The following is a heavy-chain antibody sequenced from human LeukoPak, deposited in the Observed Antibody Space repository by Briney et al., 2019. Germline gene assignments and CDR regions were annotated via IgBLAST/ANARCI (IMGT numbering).Heavy chain of an antibody. Sequence: PSETLSLTCAVYGGSFSGYYWSWIRQPAGKGLEWIGHMYTSGSTNYNPSLKSRVTMSLDTSKSQFSLKLSSVTAADTAVYYCARATGAYYEYFDYWGQGTLVTVSS. CDR2: MYTSGST. D-gene: IGHD3-22*01. J-gene: IGHJ4*02. V-gene: IGHV4-59*10. CDR1: GGSFSGYY. CDR3: ARATGAYYEYFDY.